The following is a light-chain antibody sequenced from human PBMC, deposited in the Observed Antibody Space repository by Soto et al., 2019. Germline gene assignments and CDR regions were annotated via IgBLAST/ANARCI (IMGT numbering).Light chain of an antibody. CDR1: SSDIGNYDF. CDR2: DVS. CDR3: SSFTTTSTLVL. V-gene: IGLV2-14*01. J-gene: IGLJ2*01. Sequence: QSALTQPASVSGSPGQSITISCTGASSDIGNYDFVAWYQQHPGKAPKLLIYDVSHRPSGVSNRISGSKSGNTASLTISGLQTEEEADYYCSSFTTTSTLVLFGGGTKLTVL.